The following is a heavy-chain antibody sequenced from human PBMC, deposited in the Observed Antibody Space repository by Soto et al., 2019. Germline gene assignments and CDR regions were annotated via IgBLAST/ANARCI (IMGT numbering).Heavy chain of an antibody. CDR2: IKSWTDGGRV. J-gene: IGHJ4*02. D-gene: IGHD2-8*02. CDR1: GFTFNCAW. CDR3: TTRRLGKSCTRVSCYGDGAY. Sequence: EVPLVESGGALVKPGGSLTLSCAASGFTFNCAWMTWVRQAPGKGLEWVGRIKSWTDGGRVDTAAPVKGRFTISRDDSKNTCYLQMNSLKSEDTAVYYCTTRRLGKSCTRVSCYGDGAYWDQGTLVTVSS. V-gene: IGHV3-15*02.